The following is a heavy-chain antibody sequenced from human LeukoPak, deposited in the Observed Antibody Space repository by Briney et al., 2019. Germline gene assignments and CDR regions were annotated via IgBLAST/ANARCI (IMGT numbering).Heavy chain of an antibody. Sequence: SETLSLTCTVSGDSISRSTYYWAWIRQPPGKGLEWIGSVYYGRSPYFNPSLESRATISVNTSKNHFSLKMSSVTAADTAVYYCARSSGTGTFSYWGQGTLVTVSS. J-gene: IGHJ4*02. CDR3: ARSSGTGTFSY. CDR2: VYYGRSP. CDR1: GDSISRSTYY. D-gene: IGHD6-25*01. V-gene: IGHV4-39*02.